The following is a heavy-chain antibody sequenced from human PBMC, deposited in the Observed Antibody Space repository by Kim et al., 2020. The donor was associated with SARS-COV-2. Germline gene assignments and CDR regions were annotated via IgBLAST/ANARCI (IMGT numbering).Heavy chain of an antibody. D-gene: IGHD2-15*01. CDR3: ARDPLGGCSGGSCYPKNWFDP. J-gene: IGHJ5*02. V-gene: IGHV1-46*01. CDR1: GYTFTSYY. Sequence: ASVKVSCKASGYTFTSYYMHWVRQAPGQGLEWMGIINPSGGSTSYAQKFQGRVTMTRDTSTSTVYMELSSLRSEDTAVYYCARDPLGGCSGGSCYPKNWFDPWGQGTLVTVSS. CDR2: INPSGGST.